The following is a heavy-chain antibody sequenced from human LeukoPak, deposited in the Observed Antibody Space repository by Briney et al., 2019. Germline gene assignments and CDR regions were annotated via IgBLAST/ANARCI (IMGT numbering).Heavy chain of an antibody. CDR2: VYYTGSA. D-gene: IGHD3-10*01. J-gene: IGHJ4*02. Sequence: SETLSLTCTASGGSVSNGNFYWSWLRQPPGKPLEWIGYVYYTGSAYYNPSLEGRVTISVDTSKNQFSVRLSSVTAADTAMYYCARSQNYYGSGDYWSQGTLVTVSS. V-gene: IGHV4-61*01. CDR1: GGSVSNGNFY. CDR3: ARSQNYYGSGDY.